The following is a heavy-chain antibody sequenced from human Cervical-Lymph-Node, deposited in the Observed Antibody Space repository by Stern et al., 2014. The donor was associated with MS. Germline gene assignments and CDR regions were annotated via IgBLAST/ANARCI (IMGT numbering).Heavy chain of an antibody. Sequence: QLVQSGAELKKPGSSVKVSCKASGGSLSTYTITWVRQAPGQGLEWMGRIIPALNVANYAQKFQGRLTITADKSTSTAYLEMSSLRSDDTAVYYCAGPAPLDWGQGTLVTVSS. CDR3: AGPAPLD. CDR2: IIPALNVA. CDR1: GGSLSTYT. V-gene: IGHV1-69*09. D-gene: IGHD2-2*01. J-gene: IGHJ4*02.